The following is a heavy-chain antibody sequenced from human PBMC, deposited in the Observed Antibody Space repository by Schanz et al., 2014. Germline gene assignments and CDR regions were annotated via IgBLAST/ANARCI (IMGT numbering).Heavy chain of an antibody. CDR2: ISDSGDST. Sequence: VQLVESGGGVVQPGRSLRLSCAASGFTFSNHGMHWVRQSPGKGLEWVSDISDSGDSTHYADSVKGRFTISRDNAKNSLFLQMNSLSAEDTAVYYCAKRNHDMQSLPLDYWGQGTLVIVSS. CDR1: GFTFSNHG. J-gene: IGHJ4*02. V-gene: IGHV3-48*01. CDR3: AKRNHDMQSLPLDY. D-gene: IGHD3-9*01.